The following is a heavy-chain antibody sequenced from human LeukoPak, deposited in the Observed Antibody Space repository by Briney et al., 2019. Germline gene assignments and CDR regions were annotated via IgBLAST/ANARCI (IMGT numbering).Heavy chain of an antibody. V-gene: IGHV5-51*01. CDR2: IYPLDSDT. Sequence: GESLQISCKGSGYRLPSSWIGWVRQLPGKGLEWMGIIYPLDSDTRYSPSFQGRVTISADKSINTAYLQWSSLKASDTAMYYCARQRGTTGYDYWGQGTLVTVSS. D-gene: IGHD3-9*01. J-gene: IGHJ4*02. CDR1: GYRLPSSW. CDR3: ARQRGTTGYDY.